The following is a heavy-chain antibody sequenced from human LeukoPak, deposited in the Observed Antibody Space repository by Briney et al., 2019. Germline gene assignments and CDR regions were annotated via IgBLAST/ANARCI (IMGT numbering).Heavy chain of an antibody. J-gene: IGHJ4*02. CDR1: GYTFTSYG. Sequence: GASVKVSCKASGYTFTSYGISWVRQTPGQGLEWMGWISSNNDNTNYAQKLQGRVTMTTDTSTSTAYMELRSLRSDDTAVYYCARGGLLWFGESIDYWGQGSLVSVSS. D-gene: IGHD3-10*01. V-gene: IGHV1-18*01. CDR3: ARGGLLWFGESIDY. CDR2: ISSNNDNT.